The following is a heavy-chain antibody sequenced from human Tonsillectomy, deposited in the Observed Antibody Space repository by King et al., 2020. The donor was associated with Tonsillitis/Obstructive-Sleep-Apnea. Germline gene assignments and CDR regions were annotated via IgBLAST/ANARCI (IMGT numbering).Heavy chain of an antibody. CDR2: INYSGST. CDR3: ARVSSWLINGLFDY. J-gene: IGHJ4*02. CDR1: GGSISSYS. V-gene: IGHV4-59*01. Sequence: QLQESGPGLVKPSETLSLTCNVSGGSISSYSWSWIRQPPGKGLEWIGYINYSGSTKYNPSLQSRVTTSVDTSKNQFSLKLSSVTAADTAVYYCARVSSWLINGLFDYWGQGTLVTVSS. D-gene: IGHD6-13*01.